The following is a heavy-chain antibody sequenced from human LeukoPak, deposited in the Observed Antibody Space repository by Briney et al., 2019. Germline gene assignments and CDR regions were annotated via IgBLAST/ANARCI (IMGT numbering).Heavy chain of an antibody. J-gene: IGHJ4*02. CDR1: GFTFGGYG. CDR3: TRYNNDHFDY. V-gene: IGHV3-33*01. Sequence: GGSLRLSCAGSGFTFGGYGMHWFRQTPGKGPEWVAVIAYDGSRAFYADSVKGRFTISRDNSKNTMSVQMDDLRAEDTAAYYCTRYNNDHFDYWGQGTLVTVSS. CDR2: IAYDGSRA. D-gene: IGHD1-14*01.